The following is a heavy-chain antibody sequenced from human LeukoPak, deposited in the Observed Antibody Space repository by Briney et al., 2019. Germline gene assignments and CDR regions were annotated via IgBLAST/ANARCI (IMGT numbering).Heavy chain of an antibody. Sequence: ASVKVSCKASGYTFTRYDINWVRQATGQGLEWMGWMKPNSGNTGYAQKFQGRVTMTRNTSISTAYMELSSLRSEDTAVYYCARGSSSLNWFDPWGQGTLVTVSS. J-gene: IGHJ5*02. D-gene: IGHD3-10*01. CDR1: GYTFTRYD. CDR2: MKPNSGNT. V-gene: IGHV1-8*01. CDR3: ARGSSSLNWFDP.